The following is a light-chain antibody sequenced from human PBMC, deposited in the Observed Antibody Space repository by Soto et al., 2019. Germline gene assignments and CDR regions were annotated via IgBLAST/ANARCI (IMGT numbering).Light chain of an antibody. Sequence: EIVLTQSPATLSLSPGERATLSCRASQSVSSYLAWYQQKPGQAPRLLIYDASNTATGIPARFSGSGSGTDFTHTISSQEPEDFAVYYCQQRSNWPGTFGPGTKVDIK. CDR3: QQRSNWPGT. CDR2: DAS. V-gene: IGKV3-11*01. CDR1: QSVSSY. J-gene: IGKJ3*01.